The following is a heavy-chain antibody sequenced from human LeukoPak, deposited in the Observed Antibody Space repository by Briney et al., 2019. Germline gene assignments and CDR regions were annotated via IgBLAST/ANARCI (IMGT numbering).Heavy chain of an antibody. CDR3: AKSNTGIAVAGTDAFDI. J-gene: IGHJ3*02. CDR1: GFTFSSYG. Sequence: PGGSLRLSCAASGFTFSSYGMHWVRQAPGKGLEWVAVISYDGSNKYYADSVKGRFTISRGNSKNTLYLQMNSLRAEDTAVYYCAKSNTGIAVAGTDAFDIWGQGTMVTVSS. V-gene: IGHV3-30*18. CDR2: ISYDGSNK. D-gene: IGHD6-19*01.